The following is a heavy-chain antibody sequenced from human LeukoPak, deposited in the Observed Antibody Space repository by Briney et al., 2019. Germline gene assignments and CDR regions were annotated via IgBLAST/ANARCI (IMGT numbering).Heavy chain of an antibody. V-gene: IGHV3-23*01. CDR1: GGSISSYY. CDR2: ISGSGGST. D-gene: IGHD5-24*01. CDR3: AKDLGLGYILDY. J-gene: IGHJ4*02. Sequence: PSETLSLTCTVSGGSISSYYWSWVRQAPGKGLEWVSAISGSGGSTYYADSVKGRFTISRDNSKNTLYLQMNSLRAEDTAVYYCAKDLGLGYILDYWGQGTLVTVSS.